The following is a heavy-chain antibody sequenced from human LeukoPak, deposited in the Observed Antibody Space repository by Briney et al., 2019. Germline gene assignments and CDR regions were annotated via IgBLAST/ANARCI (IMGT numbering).Heavy chain of an antibody. J-gene: IGHJ6*03. Sequence: GGSLRLSCAASGFTFSSYSMNWVRQAPGKGLEWVSYISSSSTIYYADSVKGRFTISRDNAKNSLYLQMNSLRAEDTAVYYCARTSYYYYYMDVWGKGTTVTVSS. CDR1: GFTFSSYS. V-gene: IGHV3-48*01. CDR3: ARTSYYYYYMDV. CDR2: ISSSSTI.